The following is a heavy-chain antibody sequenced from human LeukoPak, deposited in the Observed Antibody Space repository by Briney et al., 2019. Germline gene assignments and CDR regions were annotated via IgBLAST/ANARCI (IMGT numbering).Heavy chain of an antibody. D-gene: IGHD4-23*01. Sequence: TSETLSLTCTVSGGSISSSSYYWGWIRQPPGKGLEWIGSIYYSGSTYYNPSLKSRVTISVDTSKNQFSLKLSSVTAADTAVYYCARQVDYGGNSGSYYFDYWGQGTLVTVSS. V-gene: IGHV4-39*01. CDR3: ARQVDYGGNSGSYYFDY. CDR2: IYYSGST. J-gene: IGHJ4*02. CDR1: GGSISSSSYY.